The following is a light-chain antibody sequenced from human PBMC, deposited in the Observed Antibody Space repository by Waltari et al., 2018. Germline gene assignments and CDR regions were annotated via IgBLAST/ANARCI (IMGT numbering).Light chain of an antibody. J-gene: IGLJ2*01. Sequence: FVLSQPHSVSESPGKTVTISCTRSSGTFAANYVHWYQRRPVSVPTIVIYNDNERPAGVPDRFSGSADRSSGSASRTISGLRSEDEADYCCQPYDNTNYVVFGGWTKLTVL. CDR1: SGTFAANY. V-gene: IGLV6-57*03. CDR3: QPYDNTNYVV. CDR2: NDN.